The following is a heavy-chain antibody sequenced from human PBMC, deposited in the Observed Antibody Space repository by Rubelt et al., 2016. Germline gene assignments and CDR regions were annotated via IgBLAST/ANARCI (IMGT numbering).Heavy chain of an antibody. J-gene: IGHJ4*02. CDR2: VYHRGRT. CDR3: ARDHSSGWYLEGFFDY. D-gene: IGHD6-19*01. CDR1: GYSIRSGYY. V-gene: IGHV4-38-2*02. Sequence: QVQLQESGPGLVKPSETLSLTCTVSGYSIRSGYYWGWIRQPPGKGLECIGSVYHRGRTYYNPSLKSRGTISVDTSKHQFSLKWSSVTAADTAVYYWARDHSSGWYLEGFFDYWGQGTLVTVSS.